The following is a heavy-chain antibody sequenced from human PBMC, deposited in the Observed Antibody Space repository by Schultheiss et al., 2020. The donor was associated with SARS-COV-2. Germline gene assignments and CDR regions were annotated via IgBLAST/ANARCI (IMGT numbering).Heavy chain of an antibody. V-gene: IGHV4-59*12. J-gene: IGHJ3*02. Sequence: SETLSLTCTVSGGSISSYYWSWIRQPPGKGLEWIGYIYYSGSTYYNPSLKSRVTISVDRSKNQFSLKLSSVTAADTAVYYCARGPRFYDSSGYYYAFDIWGQGTMVTVSS. D-gene: IGHD3-22*01. CDR1: GGSISSYY. CDR3: ARGPRFYDSSGYYYAFDI. CDR2: IYYSGST.